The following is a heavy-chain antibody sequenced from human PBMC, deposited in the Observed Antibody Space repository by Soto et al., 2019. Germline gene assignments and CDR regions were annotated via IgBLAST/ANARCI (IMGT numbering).Heavy chain of an antibody. CDR2: IYHSGST. CDR3: ARANYYDFWSGPLGP. CDR1: GGSISSGGYS. V-gene: IGHV4-30-2*01. Sequence: SETLSLTCAVSGGSISSGGYSWSWIRQPPGKGLEWIGYIYHSGSTYYNPSLKSRVTISVDRSKNQFSLKLSSVTAADTAVYYCARANYYDFWSGPLGPWGQGTLVTVSS. D-gene: IGHD3-3*01. J-gene: IGHJ5*02.